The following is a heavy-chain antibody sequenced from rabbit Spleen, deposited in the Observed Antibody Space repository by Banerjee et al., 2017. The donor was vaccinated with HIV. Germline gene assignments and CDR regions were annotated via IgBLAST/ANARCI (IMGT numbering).Heavy chain of an antibody. D-gene: IGHD6-1*01. J-gene: IGHJ4*01. CDR1: SSGYW. V-gene: IGHV1S45*01. Sequence: SSGYWMCWVRQAPGKGLEWIGCINTASDGSTYYASWAKGRFTISKTSSTTVTLQMTSLTAADTATYFCARSANAAAYGITLWGQGTLVTVS. CDR2: INTASDGST. CDR3: ARSANAAAYGITL.